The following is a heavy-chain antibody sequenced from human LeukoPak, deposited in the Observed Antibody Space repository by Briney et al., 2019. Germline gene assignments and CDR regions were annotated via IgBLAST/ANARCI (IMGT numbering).Heavy chain of an antibody. J-gene: IGHJ4*02. D-gene: IGHD3-10*01. Sequence: PSETLSRTSTVSDVSISGLNWIWIRPPAGTGLEWIGRIYSSGSNIYNPSLKSRVTMSVDTSKNQFSLKMSSVTAADTAVYYCARRGVEDTTTTGENFFNYWGQGTLVTVSS. CDR2: IYSSGSN. CDR3: ARRGVEDTTTTGENFFNY. V-gene: IGHV4-4*07. CDR1: DVSISGLN.